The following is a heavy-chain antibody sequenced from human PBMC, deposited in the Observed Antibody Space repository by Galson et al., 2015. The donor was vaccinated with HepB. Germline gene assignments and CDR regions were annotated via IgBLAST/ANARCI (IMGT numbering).Heavy chain of an antibody. Sequence: SLRLSCAASGFTFSSYWMSWVRQAPGKGLEWVANINQDGSQKYYVDSVKRRFTISRDNAKNSLYLQVHSLRAEDTAVYYCVSYGNFYYYMDVWGKGTTVTVSS. CDR1: GFTFSSYW. J-gene: IGHJ6*03. D-gene: IGHD4-17*01. CDR3: VSYGNFYYYMDV. V-gene: IGHV3-7*03. CDR2: INQDGSQK.